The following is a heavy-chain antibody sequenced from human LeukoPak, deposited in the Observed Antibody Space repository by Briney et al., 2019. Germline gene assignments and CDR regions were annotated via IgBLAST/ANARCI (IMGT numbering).Heavy chain of an antibody. Sequence: SETLSPTCTVSGGSISSSGYYWGWIRQPPGKGLEWIGSIYHSGSTYHNPSLKSRVTISVDTSKNQFSLKLSSVTAADTAVYYCARPRGYSYGYIDYWGQGTLVTVSS. CDR3: ARPRGYSYGYIDY. CDR2: IYHSGST. J-gene: IGHJ4*02. CDR1: GGSISSSGYY. V-gene: IGHV4-39*01. D-gene: IGHD5-18*01.